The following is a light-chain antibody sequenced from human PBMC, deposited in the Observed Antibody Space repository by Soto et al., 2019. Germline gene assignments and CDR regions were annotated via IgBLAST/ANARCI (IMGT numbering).Light chain of an antibody. CDR2: EVT. V-gene: IGLV2-14*01. Sequence: QSVLTQPASVSGSPGQSITISCTGTSSDVGGYNFVSWYRQHPGKAPKLMIYEVTNRPSGVSNRFSGSKSGNTASLTISGPPGEGGADYYCSSYTSTSTRVFGGGTKLTVL. CDR3: SSYTSTSTRV. CDR1: SSDVGGYNF. J-gene: IGLJ3*02.